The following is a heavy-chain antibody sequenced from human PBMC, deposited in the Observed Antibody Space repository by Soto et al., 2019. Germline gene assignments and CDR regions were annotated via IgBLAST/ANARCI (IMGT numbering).Heavy chain of an antibody. V-gene: IGHV1-69*13. Sequence: GASVKVSCKASGGTFSSYAISWVRQAPGQGLEWMGGIIPIFGTANYAQKFQGRVTITADESTSTAYMELSSLRSEDTAVYYCARDHRDSSSWYYYGMDVWGQGTTVTVSS. J-gene: IGHJ6*02. CDR1: GGTFSSYA. D-gene: IGHD6-13*01. CDR3: ARDHRDSSSWYYYGMDV. CDR2: IIPIFGTA.